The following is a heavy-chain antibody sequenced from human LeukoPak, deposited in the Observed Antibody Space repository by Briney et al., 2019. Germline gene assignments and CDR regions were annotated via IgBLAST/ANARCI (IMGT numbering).Heavy chain of an antibody. CDR2: MNPNSGNT. Sequence: GASVEVSCKASGYTFTSYDINWVRQATGQGLEWMGWMNPNSGNTGYAQKFQGRVTMTRNTSISTAYMELSRLRSDDTAVYYCAGVPYYDLYYFDYWGQGTLVTVSS. CDR1: GYTFTSYD. V-gene: IGHV1-8*01. CDR3: AGVPYYDLYYFDY. J-gene: IGHJ4*02. D-gene: IGHD3-22*01.